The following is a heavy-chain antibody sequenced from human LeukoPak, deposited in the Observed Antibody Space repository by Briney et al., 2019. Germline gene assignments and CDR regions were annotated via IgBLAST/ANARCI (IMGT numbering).Heavy chain of an antibody. CDR2: ISAYNGNT. CDR1: GYTFTSYG. CDR3: ARVRREYYDSSGYYSFDY. Sequence: ASVKVSCKASGYTFTSYGISWVRQAPGQGLEWMGWISAYNGNTNYAQKLQGRVTMTTDTSTSTAYMELRSLRSDDTAVYYCARVRREYYDSSGYYSFDYWGQGTLVTVSS. J-gene: IGHJ4*02. D-gene: IGHD3-22*01. V-gene: IGHV1-18*01.